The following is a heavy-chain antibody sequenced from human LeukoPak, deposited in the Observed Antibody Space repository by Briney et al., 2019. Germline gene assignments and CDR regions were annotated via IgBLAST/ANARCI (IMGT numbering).Heavy chain of an antibody. D-gene: IGHD4-17*01. CDR2: IRASGGAT. Sequence: GGSLRLSCAASGFTFKKYDVTWVRQAPGKGLEWVSGIRASGGATYYADSVKGRFTISRDNSKNTLYLQMNSLRAEDTAVYYCAKPTGVNTVTAPFEYWGQGTLGTVSS. V-gene: IGHV3-23*01. CDR3: AKPTGVNTVTAPFEY. J-gene: IGHJ4*02. CDR1: GFTFKKYD.